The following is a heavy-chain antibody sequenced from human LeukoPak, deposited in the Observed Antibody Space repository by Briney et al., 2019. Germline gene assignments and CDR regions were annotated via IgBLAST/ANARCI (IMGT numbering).Heavy chain of an antibody. CDR1: GFTVSSNY. CDR3: ARDNNYDSTFYMDV. Sequence: PGGSLRLSCAASGFTVSSNYMSWVRQAPGKGLEWVSVIYSGGSTYYADSVKGRFTISRDNSKNTLYLQMNSLRAEDTAVYYCARDNNYDSTFYMDVWGKGTTVTVSS. D-gene: IGHD3-22*01. CDR2: IYSGGST. J-gene: IGHJ6*03. V-gene: IGHV3-66*01.